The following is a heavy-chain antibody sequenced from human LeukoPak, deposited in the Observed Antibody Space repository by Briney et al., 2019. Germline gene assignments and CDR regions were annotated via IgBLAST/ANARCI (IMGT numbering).Heavy chain of an antibody. CDR3: TRGATVGTLYYYGMDV. J-gene: IGHJ6*02. CDR1: GFTSSDHY. Sequence: GGSLRLSCAAPGFTSSDHYMDWVRQTPGTGLEWVGHCRDKAYSYTTEYAASVKGRFTISRDDSKNSLYLQMNSLKTEDTAVYYCTRGATVGTLYYYGMDVWGQGTTVTVSS. D-gene: IGHD4-23*01. V-gene: IGHV3-72*01. CDR2: CRDKAYSYTT.